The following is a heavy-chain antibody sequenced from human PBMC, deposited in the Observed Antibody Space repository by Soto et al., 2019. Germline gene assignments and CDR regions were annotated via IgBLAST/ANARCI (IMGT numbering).Heavy chain of an antibody. V-gene: IGHV4-61*08. CDR3: ARDLWGYCGTDCYPLDV. CDR1: GGSISSGGYY. J-gene: IGHJ6*02. Sequence: TSETLSLTCTVSGGSISSGGYYWSWIRQPPGKGKEWIGYMYNTGSTVYNPSFKSRVTISVDTSKNQFSLKLNSVTAADTAVYYCARDLWGYCGTDCYPLDVWGQGTTVTVSS. D-gene: IGHD2-21*02. CDR2: MYNTGST.